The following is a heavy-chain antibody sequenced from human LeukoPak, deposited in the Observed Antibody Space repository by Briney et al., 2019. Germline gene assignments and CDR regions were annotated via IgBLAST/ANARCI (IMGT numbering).Heavy chain of an antibody. D-gene: IGHD2-2*01. Sequence: GGAPRLSCAAPGFPLSSYLIPWVRQAPGEGLGWVARINGDGSSTRYADSVKGRFTISRDNAKNTLFLQMNSLRAEDTAVYSCARELVVRSGDYFDNWGQGTLVTVSS. CDR1: GFPLSSYL. CDR2: INGDGSST. J-gene: IGHJ4*02. CDR3: ARELVVRSGDYFDN. V-gene: IGHV3-74*01.